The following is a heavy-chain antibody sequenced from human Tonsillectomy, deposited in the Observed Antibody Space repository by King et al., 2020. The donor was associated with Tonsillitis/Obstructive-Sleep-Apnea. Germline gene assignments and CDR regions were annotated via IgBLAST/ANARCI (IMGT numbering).Heavy chain of an antibody. CDR2: IIPIFGRA. V-gene: IGHV1-69*01. CDR3: ARDHNDFWSGTSYYYSMDV. Sequence: VQLVESGAEVKKPGSSVKVSCKASGGTFSSYAISWVRQAPGQGLEWMGGIIPIFGRANYAQKFQGRVTMTADESTRTAYMELSSLRAEDTAVYYCARDHNDFWSGTSYYYSMDVWGKGTTVTVSS. CDR1: GGTFSSYA. D-gene: IGHD3-3*01. J-gene: IGHJ6*03.